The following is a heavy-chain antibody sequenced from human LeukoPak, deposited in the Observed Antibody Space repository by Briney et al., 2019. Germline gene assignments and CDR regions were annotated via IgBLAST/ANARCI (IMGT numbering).Heavy chain of an antibody. CDR2: IWYDGSNK. D-gene: IGHD2-2*02. Sequence: GGSLRLSCAASEFTFSSYGMHWVRQAPGKGLEWVAFIWYDGSNKYYADSVKGRFTISRDNSKNTLYLQMNSLRAEDTAVYHCAKDLYCRSTSCYRGHWYDPWGQGTLGSVSS. CDR1: EFTFSSYG. J-gene: IGHJ5*02. CDR3: AKDLYCRSTSCYRGHWYDP. V-gene: IGHV3-30*02.